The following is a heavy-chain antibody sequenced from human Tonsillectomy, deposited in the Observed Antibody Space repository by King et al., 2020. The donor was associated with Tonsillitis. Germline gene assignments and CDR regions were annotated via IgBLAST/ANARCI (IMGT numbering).Heavy chain of an antibody. V-gene: IGHV2-5*02. J-gene: IGHJ4*02. D-gene: IGHD2-21*01. Sequence: TLQESGPTLVKPTQTLTLTCTFSGFSLITSGVGVGWIRQPPGKALEWLALIYWDDDNRSSPSLKSRLTITKDTSKNQVVLTMTNMDPVDTATYYCAHKGVAAPGPYFDYWGQGTLVTVSS. CDR1: GFSLITSGVG. CDR3: AHKGVAAPGPYFDY. CDR2: IYWDDDN.